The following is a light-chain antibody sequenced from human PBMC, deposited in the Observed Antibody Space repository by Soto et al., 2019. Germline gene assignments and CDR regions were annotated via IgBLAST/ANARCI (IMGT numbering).Light chain of an antibody. CDR2: DAS. V-gene: IGKV1-5*01. CDR1: QSVFSW. Sequence: DIQMTQSPSTLSASVGDRVTITCRASQSVFSWLAWYQQKPGTAPKLLIYDASTLEAGVPSRFRGSGSGTEFTLTIGGLQPDDFATYHCQQYSSLSWSFGQGTKVEVK. CDR3: QQYSSLSWS. J-gene: IGKJ1*01.